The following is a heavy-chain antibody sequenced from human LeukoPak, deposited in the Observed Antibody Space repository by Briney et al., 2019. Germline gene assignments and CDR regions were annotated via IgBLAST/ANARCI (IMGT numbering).Heavy chain of an antibody. Sequence: RSSETLSLTCTVSGGSISSYYWSWIRQPPGKGLEWIGYIYTSGSTNYNPSLKSRVTISVDTSKNQFSLKLSSVTAADTAVYYCARADYGDFLDYWGQGTLVTVSS. D-gene: IGHD4-17*01. V-gene: IGHV4-4*09. CDR2: IYTSGST. J-gene: IGHJ4*02. CDR3: ARADYGDFLDY. CDR1: GGSISSYY.